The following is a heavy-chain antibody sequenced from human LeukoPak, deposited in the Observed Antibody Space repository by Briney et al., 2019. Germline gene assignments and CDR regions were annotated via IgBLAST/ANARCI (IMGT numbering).Heavy chain of an antibody. V-gene: IGHV3-23*01. CDR3: AKDLTYYYDSSGYLDY. D-gene: IGHD3-22*01. CDR1: GFTFSSYG. Sequence: PGGSLRLSCAASGFTFSSYGMNWVRQAPGKGLEWVSTITDAGDQTYYADSVKGRFTISRDNSKNTLYLQMNSLRAEDTAVYYCAKDLTYYYDSSGYLDYWGQGTLVTVSS. CDR2: ITDAGDQT. J-gene: IGHJ4*02.